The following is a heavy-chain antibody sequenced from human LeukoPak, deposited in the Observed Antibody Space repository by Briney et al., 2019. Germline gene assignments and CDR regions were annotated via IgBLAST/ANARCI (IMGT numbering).Heavy chain of an antibody. J-gene: IGHJ4*02. CDR2: IYHSGST. Sequence: PSETLSLTCTVSGGSITSGGYSWSWLRQPPGKGLEWIGDIYHSGSTYYNPSLQSRVTISIDRSKNQFSLKLSSVTAADSAVYYCARGGYIGYDSPFDYWGQGALVTVSS. D-gene: IGHD5-12*01. V-gene: IGHV4-30-2*01. CDR1: GGSITSGGYS. CDR3: ARGGYIGYDSPFDY.